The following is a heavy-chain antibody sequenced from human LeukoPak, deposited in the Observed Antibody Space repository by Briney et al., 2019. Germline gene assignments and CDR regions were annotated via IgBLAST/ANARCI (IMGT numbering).Heavy chain of an antibody. J-gene: IGHJ3*02. CDR1: GFXFSNYA. V-gene: IGHV3-23*01. Sequence: GGSLRLSCAASGFXFSNYAMSWVRQAPGRGLEWVSGLTSSGGTTYYADSVKGRFTISRDNSRSTLYLQTNSLRVEDTAVYYCAKPVAGSSLGAFDIWGQGTMVTVSS. D-gene: IGHD6-19*01. CDR2: LTSSGGTT. CDR3: AKPVAGSSLGAFDI.